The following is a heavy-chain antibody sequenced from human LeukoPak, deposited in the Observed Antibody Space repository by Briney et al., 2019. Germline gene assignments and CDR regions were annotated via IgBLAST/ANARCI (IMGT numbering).Heavy chain of an antibody. CDR2: SHASRGT. Sequence: SETLSLTCTVSGGSIASGNYYWHWIRQPAGKGLEWIGRSHASRGTNYSPSLRSRVTISVDASQSQFSLKLTAVTAADTAVYYCARGRYDIFTGYYTYYFDYWGHGTLVTVSS. CDR1: GGSIASGNYY. J-gene: IGHJ4*01. D-gene: IGHD3-9*01. CDR3: ARGRYDIFTGYYTYYFDY. V-gene: IGHV4-61*02.